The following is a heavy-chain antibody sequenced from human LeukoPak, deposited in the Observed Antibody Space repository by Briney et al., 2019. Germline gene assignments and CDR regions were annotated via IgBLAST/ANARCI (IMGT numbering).Heavy chain of an antibody. CDR2: IYYSGST. CDR1: GGCLSSGGYY. V-gene: IGHV4-31*03. Sequence: PSETLTLTCTVSGGCLSSGGYYWSWIRQHPGKGLEWIAYIYYSGSTYYNPSLKSRVTISVDTSKNQFSLKLSSVTAADTAVYYCARVNYYGSGSYQRYYYYYYMDVWGKGTTVTVSS. J-gene: IGHJ6*03. CDR3: ARVNYYGSGSYQRYYYYYYMDV. D-gene: IGHD3-10*01.